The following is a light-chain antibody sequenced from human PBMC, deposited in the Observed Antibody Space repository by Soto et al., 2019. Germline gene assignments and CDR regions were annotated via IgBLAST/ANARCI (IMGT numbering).Light chain of an antibody. Sequence: EIVLPQSPGTLSLSPGERATLSCRASQSISSSYLAWYQQKPGQAPRLLIYDASSKATGIPDRFSGSGSGTDFTLTISRLEPEDFAVYYCQQYGSSSYTFGQGTQLEIK. CDR2: DAS. CDR1: QSISSSY. J-gene: IGKJ2*01. V-gene: IGKV3-20*01. CDR3: QQYGSSSYT.